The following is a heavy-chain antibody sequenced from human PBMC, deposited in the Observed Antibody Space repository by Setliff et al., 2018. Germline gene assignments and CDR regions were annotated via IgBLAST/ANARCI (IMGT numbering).Heavy chain of an antibody. CDR2: VYNTGTT. V-gene: IGHV4-39*02. CDR1: GGSIISSTYN. D-gene: IGHD6-25*01. J-gene: IGHJ5*01. CDR3: VGRDFSGGDS. Sequence: TSETLSLTCSVSGGSIISSTYNWGWIRQPPGKGLEWIGRVYNTGTTNYNPSLKSRVTISISADTSNKSFSLNLFSVTAADTAVYYCVGRDFSGGDSWGHGTLVTVSS.